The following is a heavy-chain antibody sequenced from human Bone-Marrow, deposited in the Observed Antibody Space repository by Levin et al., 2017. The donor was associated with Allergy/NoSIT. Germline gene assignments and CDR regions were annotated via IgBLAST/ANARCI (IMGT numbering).Heavy chain of an antibody. CDR1: GGSISSYY. CDR2: IYYSGST. CDR3: ARSSGMTVAGYGQH. J-gene: IGHJ1*01. V-gene: IGHV4-59*01. Sequence: SETLSLTCTVSGGSISSYYWSWIRQPPGKGLEWIGYIYYSGSTNYNPSLKSRVTISVDTSKTQFSLKLSSVTAADTAVYYCARSSGMTVAGYGQHWGQGTLLTV. D-gene: IGHD6-19*01.